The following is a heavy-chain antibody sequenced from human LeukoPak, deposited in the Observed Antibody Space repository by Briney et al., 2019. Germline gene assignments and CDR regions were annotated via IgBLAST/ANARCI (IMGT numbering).Heavy chain of an antibody. CDR1: GGTFSSYA. CDR2: IIPIFGTA. D-gene: IGHD3-10*01. CDR3: AKSVTYGSGSYSYYYYGMDV. J-gene: IGHJ6*02. V-gene: IGHV1-69*05. Sequence: GASVKVSCKASGGTFSSYAISWVRQAPGQGLEWMGGIIPIFGTANYAQKFQGRVTITTDESTSTAYMELSSLRAEDTAVYYCAKSVTYGSGSYSYYYYGMDVWGQGTTVTVSS.